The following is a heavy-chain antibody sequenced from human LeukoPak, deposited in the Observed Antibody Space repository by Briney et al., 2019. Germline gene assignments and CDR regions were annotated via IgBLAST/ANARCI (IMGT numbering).Heavy chain of an antibody. CDR1: DDSITTYY. Sequence: PSETLSLTCTVSDDSITTYYWSWVQQPPGKGLEWIGYIFYSGSTNYNPSLKSRVSISIDTSKNQLSLRLSSVTAADTAVYYCARAKKSVAGFFDYWGQGSLDIVSS. CDR3: ARAKKSVAGFFDY. CDR2: IFYSGST. V-gene: IGHV4-59*01. D-gene: IGHD6-19*01. J-gene: IGHJ4*02.